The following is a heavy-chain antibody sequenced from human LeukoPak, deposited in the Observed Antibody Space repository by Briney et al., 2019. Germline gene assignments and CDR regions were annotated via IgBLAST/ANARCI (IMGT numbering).Heavy chain of an antibody. V-gene: IGHV3-7*01. D-gene: IGHD6-6*01. CDR1: GLTLRTFW. CDR3: ARLIGDRTIYDY. J-gene: IGHJ4*02. Sequence: GGSLRLSCAASGLTLRTFWMSWVRQAPGKGLKWVASINQGGGDTYYVESVKGRFTISRDNAMNSFSLQMNSLRAEDTAVYYCARLIGDRTIYDYWGQGTLVTVSS. CDR2: INQGGGDT.